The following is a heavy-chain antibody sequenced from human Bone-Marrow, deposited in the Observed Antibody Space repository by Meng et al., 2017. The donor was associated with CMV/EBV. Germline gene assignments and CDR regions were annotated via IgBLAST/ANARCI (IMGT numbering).Heavy chain of an antibody. J-gene: IGHJ6*02. V-gene: IGHV3-30*02. CDR3: ASHPSDYYYYYGMDV. D-gene: IGHD2-21*02. CDR1: GFTFSSFG. CDR2: IRSDSSNT. Sequence: GGSLRLSCAASGFTFSSFGMHWVRQPPGEGLEWVAFIRSDSSNTYYADSVKGRFTISRDNSKNTLYLQMNSLRAEDTAVYYCASHPSDYYYYYGMDVWGQGTTVTVSS.